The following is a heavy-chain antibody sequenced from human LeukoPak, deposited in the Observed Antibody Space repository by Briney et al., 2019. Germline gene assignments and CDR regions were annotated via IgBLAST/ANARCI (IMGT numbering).Heavy chain of an antibody. CDR1: GYXFTSYG. D-gene: IGHD3-22*01. CDR2: ISAYNGNT. J-gene: IGHJ4*02. V-gene: IGHV1-18*01. Sequence: ASVKVSCKASGYXFTSYGISWVRQAPGQGLEWMGWISAYNGNTNYAQKLQGRVTMTTDTSTSTAYMELRSLRSDDTAVYYCARDYYDSSGYYFDYWGQGTLVTVSS. CDR3: ARDYYDSSGYYFDY.